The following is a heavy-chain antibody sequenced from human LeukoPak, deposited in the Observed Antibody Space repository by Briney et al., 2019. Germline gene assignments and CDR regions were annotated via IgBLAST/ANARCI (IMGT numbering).Heavy chain of an antibody. CDR2: IIPIFGAA. D-gene: IGHD3-16*01. J-gene: IGHJ6*04. CDR3: ARGGVRTFRGTLGYYYYGMDV. CDR1: GGTFSSYA. V-gene: IGHV1-69*13. Sequence: ASVKVSCKASGGTFSSYAISWVRQAPGQGLDWMGGIIPIFGAANYAQKFQGRVTITADESTSTAYMELSSLRSEDTAVYYCARGGVRTFRGTLGYYYYGMDVWGKGTTVTVSS.